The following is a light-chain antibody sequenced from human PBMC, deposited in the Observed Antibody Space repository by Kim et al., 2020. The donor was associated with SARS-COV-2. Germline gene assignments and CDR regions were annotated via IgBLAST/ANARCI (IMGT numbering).Light chain of an antibody. CDR1: QSVWRNY. V-gene: IGKV3-20*01. Sequence: VVLTQSPGILSLSPGEGATLSCRASQSVWRNYIAWYQQKVGQPPRLLIYGASTRATCIPDRFRATGSRTDVTLTVSRLELEDFAVYFCLHYSGSPWSFGHGTKVDIK. CDR3: LHYSGSPWS. CDR2: GAS. J-gene: IGKJ1*01.